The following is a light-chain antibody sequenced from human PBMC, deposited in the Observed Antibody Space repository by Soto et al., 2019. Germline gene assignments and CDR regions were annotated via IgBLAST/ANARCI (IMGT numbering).Light chain of an antibody. Sequence: EIVLPQSPATLSLSPGERATLSCRASQSVSSYLAWYRQKPGQAPRLLIYDASNRATGIPARFSGSGSGTDFTLTISSLEPEDFAVYYCQQRSNWPFLTFGGGTKVEIK. CDR3: QQRSNWPFLT. CDR2: DAS. J-gene: IGKJ4*01. CDR1: QSVSSY. V-gene: IGKV3-11*01.